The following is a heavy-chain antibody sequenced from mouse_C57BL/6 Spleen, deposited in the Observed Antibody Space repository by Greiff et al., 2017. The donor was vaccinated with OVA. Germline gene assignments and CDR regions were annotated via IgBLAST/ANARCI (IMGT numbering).Heavy chain of an antibody. Sequence: VQLQQPGAELVKPGASVKLSCKASGYTFTSYWMQWVKQRPGQGLEWIGEIDPSDSYTNYNQKFKGKATLTVDTSSSTAYMQLSSLTSEYAAVYYCARGGTTVVSSYFDDWGQGTTLTVSS. CDR3: ARGGTTVVSSYFDD. V-gene: IGHV1-50*01. CDR2: IDPSDSYT. D-gene: IGHD1-1*01. CDR1: GYTFTSYW. J-gene: IGHJ2*01.